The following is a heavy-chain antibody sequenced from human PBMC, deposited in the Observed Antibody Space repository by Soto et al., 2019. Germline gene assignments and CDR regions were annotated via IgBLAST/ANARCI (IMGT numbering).Heavy chain of an antibody. CDR1: GGSISSSSYY. V-gene: IGHV4-39*01. CDR2: IYYSGST. CDR3: ARRIRGDFNFDY. J-gene: IGHJ4*02. D-gene: IGHD2-21*02. Sequence: QLQLQESGPGLVKPSETLSLTCTVSGGSISSSSYYWGWIRQPPGKGLEWIGSIYYSGSTYYNPSLKSRVTISVDTSKNQFSLKLSSVTAADTAVYYCARRIRGDFNFDYWGQGTLVTVSS.